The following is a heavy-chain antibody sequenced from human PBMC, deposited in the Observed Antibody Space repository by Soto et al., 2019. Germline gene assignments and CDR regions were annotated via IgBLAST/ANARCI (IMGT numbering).Heavy chain of an antibody. Sequence: GGSLRLSCAASGFTFSSYWMHWVRQAPGKGLVWVSRINSDGSSTSYADSVKGRFTISRDNAKNTLYLQMNSLRAEDTAVYYCARIDFWSGYYSSDFDYWGQGTLVTVSS. D-gene: IGHD3-3*01. J-gene: IGHJ4*02. V-gene: IGHV3-74*01. CDR1: GFTFSSYW. CDR2: INSDGSST. CDR3: ARIDFWSGYYSSDFDY.